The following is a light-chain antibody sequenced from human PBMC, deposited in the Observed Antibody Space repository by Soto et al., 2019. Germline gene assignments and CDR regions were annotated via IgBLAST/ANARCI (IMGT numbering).Light chain of an antibody. Sequence: DIQLTQSPSSLSASVGDRVTITCRASQSSSSYLNWYQQKPGKAPTLLIYAASSLQSGVPSRFSGSGSGTDFTLPISSLQPEDVATYYCQQRYSTPYTFGQGTKLEIK. CDR2: AAS. J-gene: IGKJ2*01. CDR3: QQRYSTPYT. V-gene: IGKV1-39*01. CDR1: QSSSSY.